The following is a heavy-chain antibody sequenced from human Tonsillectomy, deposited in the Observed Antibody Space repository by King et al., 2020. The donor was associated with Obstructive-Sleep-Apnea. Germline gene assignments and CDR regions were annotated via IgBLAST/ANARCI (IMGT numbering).Heavy chain of an antibody. D-gene: IGHD3-22*01. CDR2: IRRKVYGGTT. Sequence: VQLVESGGGLVQPGRSLRLSCTASGFTFGDFAMSWFRQAPGKGLEWVGVIRRKVYGGTTEYAESGKGRFTISRDDSKSIAYLQMTSLKTEDTAVYYCTRDLGYYDTSGYLGFYWGQGTLVTVPS. J-gene: IGHJ4*02. V-gene: IGHV3-49*03. CDR3: TRDLGYYDTSGYLGFY. CDR1: GFTFGDFA.